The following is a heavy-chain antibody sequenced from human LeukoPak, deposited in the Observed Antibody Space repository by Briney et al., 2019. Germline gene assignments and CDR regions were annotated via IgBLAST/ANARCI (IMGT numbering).Heavy chain of an antibody. V-gene: IGHV3-30*04. CDR3: ARPLEYSSSSGLGYYYYVDV. CDR2: ISYDGSNK. J-gene: IGHJ6*03. D-gene: IGHD6-6*01. Sequence: GGSLRLSCAASGFTFSSYAMHWVRRVPGKGLEWVAVISYDGSNKYYADSVKGRFTISRDNSKSTLYLQMNSLRAEDTAVYYCARPLEYSSSSGLGYYYYVDVWGKGTTVTVSS. CDR1: GFTFSSYA.